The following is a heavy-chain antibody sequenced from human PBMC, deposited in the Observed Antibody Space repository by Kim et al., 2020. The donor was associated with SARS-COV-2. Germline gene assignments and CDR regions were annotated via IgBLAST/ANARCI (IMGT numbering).Heavy chain of an antibody. CDR3: VRDPHALDY. CDR1: GFTFSSFS. CDR2: IYKNGNTV. V-gene: IGHV3-48*02. J-gene: IGHJ4*02. Sequence: WGSLRLSCAASGFTFSSFSMNWVRQAPGKALEWVSYIYKNGNTVYYADSVRGRFTISRDNAKNSLHLQMNSLRDEDTAVYYCVRDPHALDYWGQGTLVTVSS.